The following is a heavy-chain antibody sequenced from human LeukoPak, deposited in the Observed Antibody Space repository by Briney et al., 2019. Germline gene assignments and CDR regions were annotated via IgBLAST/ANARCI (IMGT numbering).Heavy chain of an antibody. CDR3: ARAKQLYRTYYYDSSGYPAYFDY. Sequence: GGSLRLSCAASGFTFSSYSMNWVRQAPGKGLEWVSSISSSSSYIYYADSVKGRFTISRDNAKNSLYLQMNSLRAEDTAVYYCARAKQLYRTYYYDSSGYPAYFDYWGQGTLVTVSS. J-gene: IGHJ4*02. CDR1: GFTFSSYS. D-gene: IGHD3-22*01. V-gene: IGHV3-21*01. CDR2: ISSSSSYI.